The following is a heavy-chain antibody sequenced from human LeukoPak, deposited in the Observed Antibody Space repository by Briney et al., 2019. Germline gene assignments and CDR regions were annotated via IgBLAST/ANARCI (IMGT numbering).Heavy chain of an antibody. D-gene: IGHD3-3*01. CDR2: IIPILGIA. J-gene: IGHJ4*02. CDR1: GGTFSSYA. V-gene: IGHV1-69*04. Sequence: PWASVKVSCKASGGTFSSYAISWVRQAPGQGLEWMGRIIPILGIANYAQKFQGRVTITADKSTSTAYMELSSLRSEDTAVYYCARVGYDFWSGYMEYDYWGQGTLVTVSS. CDR3: ARVGYDFWSGYMEYDY.